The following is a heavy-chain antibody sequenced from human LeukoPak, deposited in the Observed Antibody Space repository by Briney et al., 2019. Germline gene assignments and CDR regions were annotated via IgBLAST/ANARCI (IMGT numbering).Heavy chain of an antibody. Sequence: PGGSLRLSCAASGFTFSSYEMDWVRQAPGKGLEWVSYISSSGSTIYYADSVKGRFAISRDNAKNSLYLQMNSLRAEDTAVYYCAGAPQYYDFGSDYYGFDPWGQGTLVTVSS. CDR2: ISSSGSTI. V-gene: IGHV3-48*03. D-gene: IGHD3-3*01. CDR3: AGAPQYYDFGSDYYGFDP. J-gene: IGHJ5*02. CDR1: GFTFSSYE.